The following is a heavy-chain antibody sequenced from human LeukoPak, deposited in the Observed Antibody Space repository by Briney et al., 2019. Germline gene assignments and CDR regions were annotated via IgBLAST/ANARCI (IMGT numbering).Heavy chain of an antibody. Sequence: GGSLRLSCAASGFTFSSYAMSWVRQAPGKGLEWVSAISGSGGSTYYADSVKGRFTISRDNSKNTLYLQMNSLRAEDTAVYYCARVEDYYDSSGSSYWGQGTLVTVSS. D-gene: IGHD3-22*01. CDR2: ISGSGGST. CDR3: ARVEDYYDSSGSSY. V-gene: IGHV3-23*01. J-gene: IGHJ4*02. CDR1: GFTFSSYA.